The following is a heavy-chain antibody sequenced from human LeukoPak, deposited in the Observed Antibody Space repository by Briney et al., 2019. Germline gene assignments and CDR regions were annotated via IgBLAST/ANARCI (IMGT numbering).Heavy chain of an antibody. J-gene: IGHJ4*02. V-gene: IGHV3-21*01. CDR1: GFTFSSHS. D-gene: IGHD4-17*01. Sequence: GGSLRLSCSASGFTFSSHSMNWVRQAPGKGLEWVSSISSSSSYVYYADSVKGRFTISRDNAKNSLYLQMNSLRAEDTAVYYCAREATTETFDYWGQGTLVTVSS. CDR2: ISSSSSYV. CDR3: AREATTETFDY.